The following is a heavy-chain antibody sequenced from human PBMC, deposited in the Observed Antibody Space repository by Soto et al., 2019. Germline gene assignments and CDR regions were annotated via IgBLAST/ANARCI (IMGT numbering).Heavy chain of an antibody. CDR1: GYTFTSYG. CDR3: ARDVVVVVAEYYMDV. J-gene: IGHJ6*03. CDR2: ISAYNGNT. D-gene: IGHD2-15*01. Sequence: ASVKVSCKASGYTFTSYGISWVRQAPGQGLEWMGWISAYNGNTNYAQKLQGRVTMTTDTSTSTAYMELRSLRSDDTAVYYCARDVVVVVAEYYMDVWGEGTTVTVPS. V-gene: IGHV1-18*01.